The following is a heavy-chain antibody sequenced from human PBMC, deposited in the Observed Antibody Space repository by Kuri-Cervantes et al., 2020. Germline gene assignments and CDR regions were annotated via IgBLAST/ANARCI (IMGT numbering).Heavy chain of an antibody. CDR2: ISYDGSNK. V-gene: IGHV3-30-3*01. D-gene: IGHD6-13*01. CDR3: ARDHPPSYSSRWHPSFDF. CDR1: GFTFTYAW. Sequence: GESLKISCAGSGFTFTYAWMSWVRQAPGKGLEWVAVISYDGSNKYCADSVKGRFTISRDNSKNTLYLQMNSLRAEDTAVYYCARDHPPSYSSRWHPSFDFWGQGTLVTVSS. J-gene: IGHJ4*02.